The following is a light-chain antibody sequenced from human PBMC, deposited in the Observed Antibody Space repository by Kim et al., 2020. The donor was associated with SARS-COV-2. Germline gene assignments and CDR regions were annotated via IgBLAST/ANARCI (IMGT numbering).Light chain of an antibody. CDR3: YSAADNYWV. CDR1: VLAKKY. Sequence: SYELTQPSSVSVSPGQTARITCSGDVLAKKYARWFQQKPGQAPVLVIYKDSERPSGLPERFSGSSSGTTVTLTISGAQVEEEADYYCYSAADNYWV. J-gene: IGLJ3*02. CDR2: KDS. V-gene: IGLV3-27*01.